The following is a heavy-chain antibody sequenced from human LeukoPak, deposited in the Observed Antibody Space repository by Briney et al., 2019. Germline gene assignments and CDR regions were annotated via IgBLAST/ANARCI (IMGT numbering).Heavy chain of an antibody. V-gene: IGHV4-34*01. CDR2: INHSGST. Sequence: SETLSLTCAVYGGSLSGYYWSWIRQPPGKGLEWIGEINHSGSTNYNPSLKSRVTISVDTSKNQFSLKLSSVTAADTAVYYCARNSYCSGGSCYSPLDYWGQGTLVTVSS. J-gene: IGHJ4*02. CDR1: GGSLSGYY. D-gene: IGHD2-15*01. CDR3: ARNSYCSGGSCYSPLDY.